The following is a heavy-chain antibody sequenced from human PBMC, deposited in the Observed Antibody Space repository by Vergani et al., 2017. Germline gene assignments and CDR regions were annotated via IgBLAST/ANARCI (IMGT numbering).Heavy chain of an antibody. V-gene: IGHV3-64*01. J-gene: IGHJ4*02. CDR2: ISSNGGST. CDR3: ARVNAAAGRAFDY. CDR1: GFTFSSYA. Sequence: EVQLVESGGGLVQPGGSLRLSCAASGFTFSSYAMHWVRQAPGKGLEYVSAISSNGGSTYYANSVKGRFTISRDNSKNTLYLQMGSLRAEDMAVYYCARVNAAAGRAFDYSGQGTLVTVSS. D-gene: IGHD6-13*01.